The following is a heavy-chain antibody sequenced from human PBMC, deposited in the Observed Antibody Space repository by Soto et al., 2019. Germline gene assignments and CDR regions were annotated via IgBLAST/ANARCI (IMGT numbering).Heavy chain of an antibody. J-gene: IGHJ3*02. CDR2: IRGSDEST. V-gene: IGHV3-23*01. CDR1: GFPFNNYA. Sequence: GESLKISCAASGFPFNNYAMSWVRQAPGKGLEWVSAIRGSDESTYYAQSVKGRFTISRDNSKNTLNMQMNSLRAEDTAVYYCAKSRSVEDGFDIWGQGTTVTVSS. CDR3: AKSRSVEDGFDI.